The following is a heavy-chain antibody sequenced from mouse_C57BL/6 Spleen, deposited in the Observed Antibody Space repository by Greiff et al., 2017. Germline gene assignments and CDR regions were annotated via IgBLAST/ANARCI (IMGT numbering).Heavy chain of an antibody. CDR2: ISGGGGNT. Sequence: EVKVEESGGGLVKPGGSLKLSCAASGFTFSSYTMSWVRQTPEKRLEWVATISGGGGNTYYPDSVKGRFTISRDNAKNTLYLQMSSLRSEDTALYYCARHGEAHWYFDVWGTGTTVTVSS. J-gene: IGHJ1*03. CDR3: ARHGEAHWYFDV. V-gene: IGHV5-9*01. CDR1: GFTFSSYT.